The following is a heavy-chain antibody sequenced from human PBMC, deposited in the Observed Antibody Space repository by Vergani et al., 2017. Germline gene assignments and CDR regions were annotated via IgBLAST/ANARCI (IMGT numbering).Heavy chain of an antibody. CDR2: IIPILGIA. Sequence: QVQLVQSGAEVKKPGSSVKVSCKASGGTFSSYTISWVRQAPGQGLEWMGRIIPILGIANYAQKFQGRVTITADKSTSTAYMELSSLRSEDTAVYYCARDRGTVTTPNTFQHWGQGTLVTVSS. V-gene: IGHV1-69*08. CDR3: ARDRGTVTTPNTFQH. D-gene: IGHD4-17*01. CDR1: GGTFSSYT. J-gene: IGHJ1*01.